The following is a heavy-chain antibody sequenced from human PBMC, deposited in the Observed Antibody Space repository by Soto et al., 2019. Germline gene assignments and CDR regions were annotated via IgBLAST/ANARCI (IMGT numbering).Heavy chain of an antibody. CDR3: ARDQSLTGDNWFDP. V-gene: IGHV6-1*01. J-gene: IGHJ5*02. CDR1: GDSVSSNSAA. Sequence: SQTLSLTFAISGDSVSSNSAAWNWIRQSPSRGLEWLGRTYYRSKWYNGYAVSVKSRITINPDTSKNQFSLQLNSVTPEDTAVYYCARDQSLTGDNWFDPWGQGTLVTVSS. CDR2: TYYRSKWYN. D-gene: IGHD7-27*01.